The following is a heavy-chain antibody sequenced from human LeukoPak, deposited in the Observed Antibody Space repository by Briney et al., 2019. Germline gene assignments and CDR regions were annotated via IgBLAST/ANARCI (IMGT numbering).Heavy chain of an antibody. D-gene: IGHD6-13*01. Sequence: SVKVSCKASGGTFTSYAISWVRQAPGQGNEWMGRIIPIFGTANYPQKFQGRLTITTDESTSTAYMELSSLRSEDTAVYFCARAAAGTEGYFDYWGQGTLVTVSS. J-gene: IGHJ4*02. V-gene: IGHV1-69*05. CDR2: IIPIFGTA. CDR1: GGTFTSYA. CDR3: ARAAAGTEGYFDY.